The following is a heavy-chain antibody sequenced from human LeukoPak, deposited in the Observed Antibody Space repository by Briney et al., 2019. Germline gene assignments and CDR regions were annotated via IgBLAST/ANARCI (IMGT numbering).Heavy chain of an antibody. CDR2: ISYSGST. CDR3: ARALGYYAFYFDH. CDR1: GGSINNYY. D-gene: IGHD1-26*01. V-gene: IGHV4-59*01. J-gene: IGHJ4*02. Sequence: PSETLSLTCSVSGGSINNYYWIWIRQPPGKGLEWIGYISYSGSTNYNPSLKSRVTMSVDTSKNQFSLKLTSMTAADTAVYYCARALGYYAFYFDHWGQGTLVTVSS.